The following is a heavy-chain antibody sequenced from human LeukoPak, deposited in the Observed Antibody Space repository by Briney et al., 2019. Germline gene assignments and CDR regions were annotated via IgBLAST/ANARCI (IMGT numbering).Heavy chain of an antibody. CDR2: IKPSAGIT. Sequence: GASVKVSCKASGYTFTSYHMHWVRQAPGQGLDWMGIIKPSAGITTYAQKFQGRVAMTKDTSTSTVYMELSSLRSEDTAVYYCARSQYITMIVARLYQFDDWGQGTLVTVSS. J-gene: IGHJ4*02. V-gene: IGHV1-46*01. D-gene: IGHD3-22*01. CDR1: GYTFTSYH. CDR3: ARSQYITMIVARLYQFDD.